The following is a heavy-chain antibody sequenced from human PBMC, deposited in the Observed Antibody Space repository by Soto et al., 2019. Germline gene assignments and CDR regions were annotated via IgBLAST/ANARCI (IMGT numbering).Heavy chain of an antibody. CDR3: TRDPEGDLDFDY. CDR2: INAPSTST. J-gene: IGHJ4*02. CDR1: GFIFSDYG. Sequence: EVHLVESGGGLVQPGGSLRLSCAASGFIFSDYGLTWVRQAPGKGLEWVSHINAPSTSTLYADSVRGRFTISRDNAKNSVYLQMSSLSDADTAVYYCTRDPEGDLDFDYWGQGTLVTVS. D-gene: IGHD2-21*02. V-gene: IGHV3-48*02.